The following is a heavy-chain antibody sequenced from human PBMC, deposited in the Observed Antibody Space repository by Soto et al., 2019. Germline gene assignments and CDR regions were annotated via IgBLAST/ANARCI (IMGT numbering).Heavy chain of an antibody. Sequence: ASVKVSCKASGYTFTSYAMHWVRQAPGQRLEWMGWINAGNGNTKYSQKFQGRVTITRDTSASTAYMELSSLRSEDTAVYYCARPGNDFWSDDRQHNWFDPWGQGTLVTVSS. V-gene: IGHV1-3*01. CDR2: INAGNGNT. CDR3: ARPGNDFWSDDRQHNWFDP. J-gene: IGHJ5*02. CDR1: GYTFTSYA. D-gene: IGHD3-3*01.